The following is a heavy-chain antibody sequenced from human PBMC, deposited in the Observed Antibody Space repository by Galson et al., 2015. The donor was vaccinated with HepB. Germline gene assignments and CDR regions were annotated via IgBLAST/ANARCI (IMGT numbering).Heavy chain of an antibody. CDR2: IYPGDSDT. D-gene: IGHD2-2*01. CDR1: GYSFTSYW. Sequence: QSGAEVKKPGESLKISCKGSGYSFTSYWIGWVRQMPGKGLEWMGIIYPGDSDTRYSPSFQGQVTISADKSISTAYLQWSSLKASDTAMYYCALEGYCSSTSCYEVGRFDYWGQGTLVTVSS. V-gene: IGHV5-51*01. J-gene: IGHJ4*02. CDR3: ALEGYCSSTSCYEVGRFDY.